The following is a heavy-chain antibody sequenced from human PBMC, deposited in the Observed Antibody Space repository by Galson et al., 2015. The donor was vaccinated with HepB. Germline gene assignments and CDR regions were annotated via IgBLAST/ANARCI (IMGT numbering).Heavy chain of an antibody. D-gene: IGHD6-19*01. Sequence: SLRLSCAASGFTFSNAWMSWVRQAPGKGLEWVGRIKNKTDGGTTDYAAPVKGRFTISRDDSKNTLYLQMSSLKTEDTAVYYCTTGIPVAPYWGQGTLVTVSS. CDR1: GFTFSNAW. V-gene: IGHV3-15*01. J-gene: IGHJ4*02. CDR2: IKNKTDGGTT. CDR3: TTGIPVAPY.